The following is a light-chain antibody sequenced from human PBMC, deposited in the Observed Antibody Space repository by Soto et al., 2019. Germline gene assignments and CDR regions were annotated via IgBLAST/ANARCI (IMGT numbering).Light chain of an antibody. CDR3: QQYFHGYT. J-gene: IGKJ2*01. CDR1: QSLRVK. V-gene: IGKV3-15*01. Sequence: IVMTQSPATLSVSPGERVTLSCRASQSLRVKLAWYQHKPGQAPRLLIYDASIRTTGTPARFSGSGSGTEFTLTITSLQSEDFAVYYCQQYFHGYTFGQGTKLEIK. CDR2: DAS.